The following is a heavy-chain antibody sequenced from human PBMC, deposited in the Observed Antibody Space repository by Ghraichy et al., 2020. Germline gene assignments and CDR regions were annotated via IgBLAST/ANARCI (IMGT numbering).Heavy chain of an antibody. CDR3: AKVARYSSYYYFDY. CDR1: GFTFISYA. D-gene: IGHD5-18*01. J-gene: IGHJ4*02. Sequence: GGSLRLSCAASGFTFISYAMSWVRQAPGKGLEWVSALSGSGGSTYYADSGKGRFTISRDNSKNTLYLQMNSLRAEDTAVYYCAKVARYSSYYYFDYWGQGTLVTVSS. CDR2: LSGSGGST. V-gene: IGHV3-23*01.